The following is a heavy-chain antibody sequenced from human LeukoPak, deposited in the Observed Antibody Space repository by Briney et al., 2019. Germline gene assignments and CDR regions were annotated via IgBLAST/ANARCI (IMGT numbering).Heavy chain of an antibody. CDR2: INPNSGGT. Sequence: ASVKVSCKASGYTLTGYYMHWVRQAPGQGLEWMGWINPNSGGTNYAQKFQGRVTMTRDTSISTAYMELSRLRSDDTAVYYCAKVVDSGWYRRFDYWGQGTLVTVSS. CDR3: AKVVDSGWYRRFDY. V-gene: IGHV1-2*02. J-gene: IGHJ4*02. CDR1: GYTLTGYY. D-gene: IGHD6-19*01.